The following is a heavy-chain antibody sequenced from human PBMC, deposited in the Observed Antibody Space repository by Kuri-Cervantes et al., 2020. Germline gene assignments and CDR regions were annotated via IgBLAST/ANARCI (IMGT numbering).Heavy chain of an antibody. D-gene: IGHD3-10*01. CDR2: INPNSGGT. V-gene: IGHV1-2*02. J-gene: IGHJ6*02. Sequence: ASVKVSCKASGYTFTGYYMHWVRQAPGQGLEWMGWINPNSGGTNYAQKFQGRVTMTRDTSISTAYMELSRLRSDDTAVYYCAICRRVRGVIIPTKTYYYYGMDVWGQGTTVTVSS. CDR3: AICRRVRGVIIPTKTYYYYGMDV. CDR1: GYTFTGYY.